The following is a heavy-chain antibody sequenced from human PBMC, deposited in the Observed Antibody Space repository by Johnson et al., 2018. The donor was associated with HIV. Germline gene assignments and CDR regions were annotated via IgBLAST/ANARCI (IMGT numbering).Heavy chain of an antibody. Sequence: VQLVESGGGVVQPGRSLRLSCSASGFTFSSYAVHWVRQVPGKRPVWVARIYNDGSRTTYADSVRGRFTIARDNAKYTVDLQMNSLRVEDTAVYYCAKVDCGDDTCAGYDPFDLWGQGTLVTVSS. CDR3: AKVDCGDDTCAGYDPFDL. CDR1: GFTFSSYA. J-gene: IGHJ3*01. CDR2: IYNDGSRT. D-gene: IGHD2-21*01. V-gene: IGHV3-74*03.